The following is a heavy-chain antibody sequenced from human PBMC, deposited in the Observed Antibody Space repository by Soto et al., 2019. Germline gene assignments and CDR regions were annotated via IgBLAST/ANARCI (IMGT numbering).Heavy chain of an antibody. Sequence: QVQLQESGPGLLKPSETLSLTCTVPGGSISSYYWSWIRQPPGKGLEWIGYAYYSGSTTYNPSLKSRVTISVNTSYNQCSLKVSSVTAADTAVYYCARSQTSAGTLFGYWGQGALVTVSS. V-gene: IGHV4-59*01. D-gene: IGHD1-1*01. CDR3: ARSQTSAGTLFGY. J-gene: IGHJ4*02. CDR1: GGSISSYY. CDR2: AYYSGST.